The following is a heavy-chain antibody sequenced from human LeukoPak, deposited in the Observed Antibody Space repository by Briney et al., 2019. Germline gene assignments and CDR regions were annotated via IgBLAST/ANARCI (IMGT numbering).Heavy chain of an antibody. CDR1: GGSISRGDYY. Sequence: PSETLSLTCTVSGGSISRGDYYWSWIRQPPGKGLEWIGYIYYSGSTYYNPSLKSRVTISVDTSRNQFSLKLSSVTAADTAVYYCARKLAGGYTNWFDPWGQGTLVTVSS. D-gene: IGHD2-8*02. J-gene: IGHJ5*02. CDR3: ARKLAGGYTNWFDP. V-gene: IGHV4-30-4*01. CDR2: IYYSGST.